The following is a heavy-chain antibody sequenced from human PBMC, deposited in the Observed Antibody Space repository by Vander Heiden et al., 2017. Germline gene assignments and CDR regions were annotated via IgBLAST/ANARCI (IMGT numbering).Heavy chain of an antibody. CDR1: GFTFSNYW. CDR2: INGDVRVT. CDR3: ARGPGY. V-gene: IGHV3-74*01. J-gene: IGHJ4*01. Sequence: EVQVVESGGGLVQPGGSLRLSCAASGFTFSNYWMHWVRQAPGKGLVWVSRINGDVRVTSYADSVKGRFTISRDNAKNTLYLQMNSLTAEDTVVYYCARGPGYWCHVPLVTVSS.